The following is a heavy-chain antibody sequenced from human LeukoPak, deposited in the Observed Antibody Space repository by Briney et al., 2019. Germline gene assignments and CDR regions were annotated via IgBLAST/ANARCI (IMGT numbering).Heavy chain of an antibody. CDR3: ARWEAGYCSSTSCYPDY. D-gene: IGHD2-2*03. CDR1: GYTFTGYY. Sequence: ASVKVSCKASGYTFTGYYMHWVRQAPGQGLEWMGWINPNSGGTNYAQKFQGRVTMTRDTSISTAYMELSRLRSDDTAVYYCARWEAGYCSSTSCYPDYWGQGTLVTVSS. CDR2: INPNSGGT. J-gene: IGHJ4*02. V-gene: IGHV1-2*02.